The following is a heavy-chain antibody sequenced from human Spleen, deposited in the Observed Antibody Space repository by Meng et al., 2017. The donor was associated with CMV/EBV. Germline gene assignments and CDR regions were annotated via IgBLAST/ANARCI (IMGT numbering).Heavy chain of an antibody. V-gene: IGHV3-33*01. CDR1: GFSFSSYG. Sequence: GESLKISCAASGFSFSSYGMHWVRKAPGKGPEWVAVIWFDGSNKYYADSVKGRFTISRDNSKNTLYLQMNSLRAEDTAVSYCASSGDKAGMDVWGQGTTVTVSS. J-gene: IGHJ6*02. CDR3: ASSGDKAGMDV. CDR2: IWFDGSNK. D-gene: IGHD3-10*01.